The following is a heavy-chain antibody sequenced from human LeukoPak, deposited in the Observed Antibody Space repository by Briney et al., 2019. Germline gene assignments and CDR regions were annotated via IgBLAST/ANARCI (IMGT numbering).Heavy chain of an antibody. CDR3: ARGNGDYHY. J-gene: IGHJ4*02. CDR2: IYSGGST. V-gene: IGHV3-66*01. CDR1: GFTFSAYA. D-gene: IGHD4-17*01. Sequence: GGSLRLSCAASGFTFSAYALSWVRQAPGKGLEWVSVIYSGGSTYCADSVKGRFTISGDNSKNTLYLQMNSLRAEDTAVYYCARGNGDYHYWGQGTLVTVSS.